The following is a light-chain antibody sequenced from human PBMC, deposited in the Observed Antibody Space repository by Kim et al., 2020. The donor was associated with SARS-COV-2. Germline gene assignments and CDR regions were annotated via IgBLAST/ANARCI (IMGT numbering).Light chain of an antibody. CDR2: VNSDGSH. J-gene: IGLJ2*01. CDR3: QTWVTAIRV. V-gene: IGLV4-69*01. Sequence: ASVKLTCTLSSGHSSYAIAWHQQQPEKGPRYLMKVNSDGSHNKGDGIPDRFSGSSSGAERYLTISSLQSEDEADYYCQTWVTAIRVFGGGTQLTVL. CDR1: SGHSSYA.